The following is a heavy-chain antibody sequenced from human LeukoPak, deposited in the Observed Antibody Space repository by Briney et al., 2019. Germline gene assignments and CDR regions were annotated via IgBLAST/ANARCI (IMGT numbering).Heavy chain of an antibody. CDR1: GFTFSSCG. CDR2: ISYDGSNK. CDR3: AKEGITMVRGVPYYYGMDV. D-gene: IGHD3-10*01. J-gene: IGHJ6*02. Sequence: PGRSLRLSCAASGFTFSSCGMHWVRQAPGKGLEWVAVISYDGSNKYYADSVKGRFTISRDNSKNTLYLQMNSLRAEDTAVYYCAKEGITMVRGVPYYYGMDVWGQGTTVTVSS. V-gene: IGHV3-30*18.